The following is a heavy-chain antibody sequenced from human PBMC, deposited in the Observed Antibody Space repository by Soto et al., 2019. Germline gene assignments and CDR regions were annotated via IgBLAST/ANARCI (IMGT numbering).Heavy chain of an antibody. CDR1: GGSISRYY. J-gene: IGHJ4*02. CDR2: IYYSGST. D-gene: IGHD4-17*01. CDR3: ARYARRTTVTHFDY. V-gene: IGHV4-59*01. Sequence: PSEALSLTCTVSGGSISRYYWSWIRQPPGKGLEWIGYIYYSGSTNYNPSLKSRVTISVDTSKNQFSLKLSSVTAADTAVYYCARYARRTTVTHFDYWGQGTLVTVSS.